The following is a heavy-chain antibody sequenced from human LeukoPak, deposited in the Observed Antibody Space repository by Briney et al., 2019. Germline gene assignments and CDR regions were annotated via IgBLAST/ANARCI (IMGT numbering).Heavy chain of an antibody. D-gene: IGHD6-13*01. CDR2: IIPIFGTA. J-gene: IGHJ4*02. CDR3: ARVGGYGAAGTVDY. CDR1: GGTFSSYA. Sequence: SVKVSCKASGGTFSSYAISWVRQAPGQGLEWMGGIIPIFGTANYAQKFQGRVTITADESTSTAYMELSSLRSEDTAVYYCARVGGYGAAGTVDYWGQETLVTVSS. V-gene: IGHV1-69*01.